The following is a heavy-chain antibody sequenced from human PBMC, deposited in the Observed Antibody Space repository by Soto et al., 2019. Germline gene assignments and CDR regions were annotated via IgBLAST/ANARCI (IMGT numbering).Heavy chain of an antibody. Sequence: GSGPTLVNPTQTLTLTCTFSGFSLSTSGVGVGWIRQPPGKSLEWLALIYWDDDKRYSPSLKSRLTITKDTSKNQVVLTMTNMEPGDTPTFFWAPRENSPGPNFASGGRGTRVPVSP. CDR3: APRENSPGPNFAS. CDR1: GFSLSTSGVG. CDR2: IYWDDDK. D-gene: IGHD5-18*01. J-gene: IGHJ4*02. V-gene: IGHV2-5*02.